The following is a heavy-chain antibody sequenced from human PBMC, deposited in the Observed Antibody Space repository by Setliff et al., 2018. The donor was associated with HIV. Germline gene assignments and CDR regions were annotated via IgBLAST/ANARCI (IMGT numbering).Heavy chain of an antibody. D-gene: IGHD5-18*01. CDR3: ASIELAAMVPVDY. V-gene: IGHV3-21*01. J-gene: IGHJ4*02. CDR1: GFTFSSYT. CDR2: ISSSSYYI. Sequence: GGSLRLSCAASGFTFSSYTMNWVRQAPGKGLEWVSSISSSSYYIYYADSVKGRLTISRDNAKNSLFLQMNSLRAEDTAVYYCASIELAAMVPVDYWGQGTLVTAPQ.